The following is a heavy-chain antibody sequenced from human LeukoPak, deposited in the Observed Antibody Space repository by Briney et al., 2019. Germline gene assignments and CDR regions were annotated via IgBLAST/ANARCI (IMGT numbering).Heavy chain of an antibody. V-gene: IGHV4-39*01. CDR2: IYYTGST. J-gene: IGHJ4*02. D-gene: IGHD3-16*01. Sequence: SSETLSLTCTISGSSISSVSHYWGWIRQPPGKGLEWIGDIYYTGSTYYSPSLRSRVTMSVHTSENQFSLRLNSVTAVDTAVYYCARRWGNIVGVTYEYWGQGTLVTVSS. CDR3: ARRWGNIVGVTYEY. CDR1: GSSISSVSHY.